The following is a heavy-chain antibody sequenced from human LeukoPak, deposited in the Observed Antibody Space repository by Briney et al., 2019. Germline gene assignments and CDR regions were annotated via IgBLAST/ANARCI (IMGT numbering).Heavy chain of an antibody. V-gene: IGHV4-61*01. CDR2: IYYSETA. Sequence: SETLSLTCTVSGGSISSSNYYWSWIRQPPGKGLEWIGYIYYSETANYNPSLKSRVTISVDTSKNQFSLKLTSVTAADTAVYYCARVYYSSSYDYWYFDLWGRGTLVTVSS. CDR3: ARVYYSSSYDYWYFDL. J-gene: IGHJ2*01. D-gene: IGHD6-13*01. CDR1: GGSISSSNYY.